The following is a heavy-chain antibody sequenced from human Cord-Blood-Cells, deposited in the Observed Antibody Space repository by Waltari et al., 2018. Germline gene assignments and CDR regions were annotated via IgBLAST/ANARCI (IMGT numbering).Heavy chain of an antibody. J-gene: IGHJ5*02. CDR2: IIPIFGTA. V-gene: IGHV1-69*01. Sequence: QVQLVQSGAAVKKLGSSVKVYCKASGDSFSSYAISWVRQAHEQGREWMGGIIPIFGTANDAQKFQGRVTITADESTSTAYMELSSLRSEDTAVYYCARDSHEYPEPWGQGTLVTVSS. CDR1: GDSFSSYA. CDR3: ARDSHEYPEP.